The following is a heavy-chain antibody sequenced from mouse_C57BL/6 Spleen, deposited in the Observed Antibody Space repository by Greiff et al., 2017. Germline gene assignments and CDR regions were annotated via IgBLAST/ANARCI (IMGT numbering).Heavy chain of an antibody. Sequence: VQLQQSGAELVKPGASVKISCKASGYTFTDYYMNWVKQSPGKSLEWIGDINPNNGGTSYNQKFKGKATVTVDKSSSTAYMQLSSLTSEDSAVXYCARGEDSNTWFAYWGQGTPVTVSA. CDR3: ARGEDSNTWFAY. D-gene: IGHD2-5*01. CDR2: INPNNGGT. V-gene: IGHV1-26*01. CDR1: GYTFTDYY. J-gene: IGHJ3*01.